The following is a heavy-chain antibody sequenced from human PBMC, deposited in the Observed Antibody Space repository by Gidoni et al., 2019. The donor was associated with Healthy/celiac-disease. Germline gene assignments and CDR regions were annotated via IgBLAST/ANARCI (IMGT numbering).Heavy chain of an antibody. V-gene: IGHV3-23*04. D-gene: IGHD1-26*01. CDR1: GFTFSSYA. CDR2: ISGSGGNT. Sequence: EVQLVESGGGLVQPGGSLRLPCAASGFTFSSYAMIWFRQAPGKGLEWVSAISGSGGNTYYADSVKGRFTISRDNSKNTRYLQMNSLRAEETAVYYCAKDPVVGATGYWGQGTLVTVSS. J-gene: IGHJ4*02. CDR3: AKDPVVGATGY.